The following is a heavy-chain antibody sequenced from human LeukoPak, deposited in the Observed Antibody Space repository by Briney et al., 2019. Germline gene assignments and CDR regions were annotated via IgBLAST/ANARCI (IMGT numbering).Heavy chain of an antibody. CDR3: ARTGDMGVFDAFDI. V-gene: IGHV3-53*01. D-gene: IGHD3-16*01. J-gene: IGHJ3*02. CDR2: IYSGGST. Sequence: GGSLRLSCAASGFTFSNYVMTWVRQAPGKGLEWVSVIYSGGSTYYADSVKGRFTISRDNSKNTLYLQMNSLRAEDTAVYYCARTGDMGVFDAFDIWGQGTMVTVSS. CDR1: GFTFSNYV.